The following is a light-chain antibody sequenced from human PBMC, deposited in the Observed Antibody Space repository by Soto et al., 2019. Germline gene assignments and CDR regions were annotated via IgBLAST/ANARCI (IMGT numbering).Light chain of an antibody. J-gene: IGLJ2*01. CDR2: EDN. Sequence: NFMLTQPHSVSESPGKTVTISCTRSSGSIASNYVHWYQQRPGSPPTTVIYEDNQRPSGVPDRFSGAIDSSANSASLTISGLKTEDEADYCCQSYDSSNVVFGGGTKLTVL. V-gene: IGLV6-57*04. CDR1: SGSIASNY. CDR3: QSYDSSNVV.